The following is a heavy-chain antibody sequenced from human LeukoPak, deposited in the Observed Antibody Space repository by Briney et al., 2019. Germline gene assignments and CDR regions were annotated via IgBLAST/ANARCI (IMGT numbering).Heavy chain of an antibody. Sequence: SETLSLTCTVSGGSISSSSYYWGWIRQPPGKGLEWIGSIYYSGSTYYNPSLKSRVTISVDMSKNQFSLKLSSVTAADTAVYYCARGSDSSGWGKTPLDYWGQGTLVTVSS. V-gene: IGHV4-39*01. D-gene: IGHD6-25*01. CDR1: GGSISSSSYY. J-gene: IGHJ4*02. CDR3: ARGSDSSGWGKTPLDY. CDR2: IYYSGST.